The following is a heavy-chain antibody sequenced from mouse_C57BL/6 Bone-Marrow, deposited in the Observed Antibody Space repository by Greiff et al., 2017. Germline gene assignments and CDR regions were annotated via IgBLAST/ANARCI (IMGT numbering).Heavy chain of an antibody. CDR2: IHPNSGST. Sequence: QVQLKQPGAELVKPGASVKLSCKASGYTFTSYWMHWVKQRPGQGLEWIGMIHPNSGSTNYNEKFKSKATLTVDKSSSTAYMQLSSLTSEDSAVYYCARKGYYLFAYWGQGTLVTVSA. D-gene: IGHD2-12*01. CDR1: GYTFTSYW. V-gene: IGHV1-64*01. CDR3: ARKGYYLFAY. J-gene: IGHJ3*01.